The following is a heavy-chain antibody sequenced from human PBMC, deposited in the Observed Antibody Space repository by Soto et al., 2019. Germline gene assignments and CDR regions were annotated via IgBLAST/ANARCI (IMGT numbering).Heavy chain of an antibody. CDR3: AKEIVPWSGYYLGPYDY. CDR1: GFAFNTYA. Sequence: GGSLRLSCAASGFAFNTYAMSWVRQAPGKGLEWVSSISGSGGTTYYADSVKGRFTISRDNSKNTLSLQMNSLRAEGTAVYYCAKEIVPWSGYYLGPYDYWGRGTLVTVSS. D-gene: IGHD3-3*01. J-gene: IGHJ4*02. CDR2: ISGSGGTT. V-gene: IGHV3-23*01.